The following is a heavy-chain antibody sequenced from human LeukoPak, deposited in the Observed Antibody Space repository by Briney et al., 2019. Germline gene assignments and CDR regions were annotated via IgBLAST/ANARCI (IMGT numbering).Heavy chain of an antibody. CDR2: IYYSGST. V-gene: IGHV4-59*01. D-gene: IGHD3-16*02. CDR1: GGSISSYY. CDR3: ARGRDYVWGSYRPDAFDI. J-gene: IGHJ3*02. Sequence: SETLSLTCTVSGGSISSYYWSWIRQPPGKGLEWIGYIYYSGSTNYNPSLKSRVTISVDTSKNQFSLKLSSVTAADTAVYYCARGRDYVWGSYRPDAFDIWGQGTMVTVSS.